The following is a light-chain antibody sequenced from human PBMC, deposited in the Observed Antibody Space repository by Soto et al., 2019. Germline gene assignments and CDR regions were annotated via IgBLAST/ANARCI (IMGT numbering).Light chain of an antibody. Sequence: EIVMTQSPATLSVSPGERATLSCRASQSISSDLAWYQQKPGQAPRLLIYDTSTRAAGIPARFSGSGSGTEFTLTISSLQSEDFAVYHCQQYNKWPSFGQGTKVDIK. CDR1: QSISSD. CDR2: DTS. CDR3: QQYNKWPS. V-gene: IGKV3-15*01. J-gene: IGKJ1*01.